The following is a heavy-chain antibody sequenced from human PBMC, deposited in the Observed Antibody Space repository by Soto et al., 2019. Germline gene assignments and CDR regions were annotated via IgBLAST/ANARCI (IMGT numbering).Heavy chain of an antibody. J-gene: IGHJ4*02. CDR1: GFTCSDYY. CDR2: ISSSGSTI. Sequence: GWALRLLCGAPGFTCSDYYMSWIRQAPGKGLEWVSYISSSGSTIYYADSVKGRFTISRDNAKNSLYLQMNSLRAEDTAVYYCARDSCSSTSCYSFDYWGQGTLVTVSS. D-gene: IGHD2-2*01. CDR3: ARDSCSSTSCYSFDY. V-gene: IGHV3-11*01.